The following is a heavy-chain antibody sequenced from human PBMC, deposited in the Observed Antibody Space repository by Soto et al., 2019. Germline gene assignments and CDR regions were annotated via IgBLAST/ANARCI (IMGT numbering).Heavy chain of an antibody. D-gene: IGHD2-21*02. J-gene: IGHJ4*02. Sequence: HPGGSLRLSCEASGFTFENHAMNWVRQAPGKGLEWVAHISWNSGDIGYADSVKGRFTISRDNVKSSLYLQMSSLRPEDTALYYCVKDICGGDCYFFDYWGQGTQVTVSS. CDR1: GFTFENHA. CDR2: ISWNSGDI. V-gene: IGHV3-9*01. CDR3: VKDICGGDCYFFDY.